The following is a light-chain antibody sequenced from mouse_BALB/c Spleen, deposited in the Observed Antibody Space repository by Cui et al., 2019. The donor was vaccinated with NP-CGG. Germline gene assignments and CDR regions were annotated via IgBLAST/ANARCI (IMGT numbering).Light chain of an antibody. J-gene: IGLJ1*01. CDR2: GTN. V-gene: IGLV1*01. CDR1: TGAVTTTNY. Sequence: QAVLSQESALSSSPADIVTLTCRSNTGAVTTTNYANWVQEKPDHLFTGLIGGTNNRAPGVPARFSGSLIGDKAALTITGTLTEDEAIYFCALWYSNHWVFGGGTKLTVL. CDR3: ALWYSNHWV.